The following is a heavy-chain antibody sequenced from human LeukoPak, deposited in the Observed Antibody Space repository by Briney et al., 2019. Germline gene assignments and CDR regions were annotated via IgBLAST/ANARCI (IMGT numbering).Heavy chain of an antibody. CDR3: IRDLGGRSGY. Sequence: GGSLRLSCAASGFTFRTYWMHWVRQARGKGLVWVSRTNEDGSITNYADSVKGRFTISRDNAKDTLYLQMNGLRAEDTAVYHCIRDLGGRSGYWGQGTLVTVSS. J-gene: IGHJ4*02. V-gene: IGHV3-74*01. CDR2: TNEDGSIT. CDR1: GFTFRTYW. D-gene: IGHD1-26*01.